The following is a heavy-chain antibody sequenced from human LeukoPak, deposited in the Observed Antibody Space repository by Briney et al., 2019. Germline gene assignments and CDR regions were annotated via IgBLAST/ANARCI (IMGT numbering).Heavy chain of an antibody. CDR1: GGTFSSYA. D-gene: IGHD1-26*01. CDR3: ARVELVGATVDY. CDR2: IIPIFGTA. Sequence: SVKVSCKASGGTFSSYAISWVRQAPGQGLEWMGGIIPIFGTANYAQKFQGRVTITADESTSTAYMELRSLRSDDTAVYYCARVELVGATVDYWGQGTLVTVSS. V-gene: IGHV1-69*13. J-gene: IGHJ4*02.